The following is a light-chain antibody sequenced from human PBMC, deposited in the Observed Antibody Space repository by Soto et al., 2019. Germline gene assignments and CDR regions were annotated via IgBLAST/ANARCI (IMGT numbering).Light chain of an antibody. CDR1: QSVSSNY. CDR2: ATT. J-gene: IGKJ2*03. Sequence: EIVLTQSPGTLSLSLGERATLSCRASQSVSSNYLAWYQQKPGQAPRLLIYATTNRATGIPDRFSGSGSGTDFTLTISRLEAEDFAVYYCQQYGSSPRYSFGQGTKLEIK. V-gene: IGKV3-20*01. CDR3: QQYGSSPRYS.